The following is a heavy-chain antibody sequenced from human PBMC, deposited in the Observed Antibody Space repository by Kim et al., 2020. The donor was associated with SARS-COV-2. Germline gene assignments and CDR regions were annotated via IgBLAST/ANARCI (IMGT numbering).Heavy chain of an antibody. J-gene: IGHJ4*02. CDR3: ARRGGYYDSSGYYHFDY. CDR2: IDPSDSYT. V-gene: IGHV5-10-1*01. Sequence: GESLKISCKGSGYSFTSYWISWVRQMPGKGLEWMGRIDPSDSYTNYSPSFQGHVTISADKASSTAYLQWSSLKASDTAMYYCARRGGYYDSSGYYHFDYWGQGTLVTVSP. D-gene: IGHD3-22*01. CDR1: GYSFTSYW.